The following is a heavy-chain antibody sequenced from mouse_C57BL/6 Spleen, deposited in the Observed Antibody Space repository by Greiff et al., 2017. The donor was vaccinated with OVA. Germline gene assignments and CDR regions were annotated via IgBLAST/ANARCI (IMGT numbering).Heavy chain of an antibody. D-gene: IGHD1-1*01. Sequence: VQLQQSGAELVRPGASVKLSCKASGYTFTDYSINWVKQSPGKGLEWIARFYPGSGNTYYNEKFKGKATLTAEKSSSTAYMQLSSLTSDDSAVYYCARSYEGVAYCYFEVWGTGATVTVA. J-gene: IGHJ1*03. CDR3: ARSYEGVAYCYFEV. V-gene: IGHV1-76*01. CDR2: FYPGSGNT. CDR1: GYTFTDYS.